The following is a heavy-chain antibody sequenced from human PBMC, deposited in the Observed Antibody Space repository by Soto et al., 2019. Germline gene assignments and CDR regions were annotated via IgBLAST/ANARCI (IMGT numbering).Heavy chain of an antibody. CDR2: ISWNSGSI. J-gene: IGHJ4*02. V-gene: IGHV3-9*01. Sequence: EVQLVESGGGLVQPGRSLRLSCGASGFTFDDYAMHWVRQAPGKGLEWVSGISWNSGSIAYADSVKGRFTISRDNAKNSLYLQMNSLTPEDTALYYCAKDFSDIWDYRRDFDYWGQGTLGTVSS. CDR3: AKDFSDIWDYRRDFDY. CDR1: GFTFDDYA. D-gene: IGHD1-7*01.